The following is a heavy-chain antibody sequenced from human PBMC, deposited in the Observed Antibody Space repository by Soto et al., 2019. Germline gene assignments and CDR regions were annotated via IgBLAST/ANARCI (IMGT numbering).Heavy chain of an antibody. CDR2: IYYSGST. D-gene: IGHD3-10*01. J-gene: IGHJ5*02. V-gene: IGHV4-39*07. CDR3: ARDWDSSGLFDP. CDR1: GGSITNSRYY. Sequence: SETLSLTCTVSGGSITNSRYYWGWIRQSPGKGLEWIASIYYSGSTYYNPSLESRVMISLDTSKNQFSLRLTSVTAADTALYYCARDWDSSGLFDPWGQGALVTVSS.